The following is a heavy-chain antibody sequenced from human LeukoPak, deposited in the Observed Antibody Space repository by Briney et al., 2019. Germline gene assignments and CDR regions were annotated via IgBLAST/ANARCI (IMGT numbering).Heavy chain of an antibody. CDR3: ARDPTAYCSSTSCYAHYYYYYMDV. CDR1: GYTFTGYY. J-gene: IGHJ6*03. D-gene: IGHD2-2*01. Sequence: GASVKVSCKASGYTFTGYYMHWVRQAPGQGLEWMGWISPNSGGTNYAQKFQGRVTMTRDTSISTAYMELSRLRSDDTAVYYCARDPTAYCSSTSCYAHYYYYYMDVWGKGTTVTVSS. CDR2: ISPNSGGT. V-gene: IGHV1-2*02.